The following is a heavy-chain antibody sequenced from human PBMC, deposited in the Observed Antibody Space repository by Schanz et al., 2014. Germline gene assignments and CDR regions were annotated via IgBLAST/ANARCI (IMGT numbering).Heavy chain of an antibody. J-gene: IGHJ3*02. CDR1: GGTFSTYP. V-gene: IGHV1-2*04. CDR3: ARGGGPEDVFDI. D-gene: IGHD5-12*01. CDR2: IIPNSGDT. Sequence: QVQLVQSGAEVKKPGSSVKVSCKASGGTFSTYPINWLRQAPGQGLEWMGRIIPNSGDTNYAQKFQGWVTMTRDTSISSAYMELSRLKADDTAVYYCARGGGPEDVFDIWGQGTILAVSS.